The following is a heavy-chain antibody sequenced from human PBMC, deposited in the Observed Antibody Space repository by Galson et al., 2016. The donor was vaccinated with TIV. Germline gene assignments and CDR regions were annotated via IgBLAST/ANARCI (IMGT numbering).Heavy chain of an antibody. CDR1: GFSFSTYT. D-gene: IGHD3-22*01. V-gene: IGHV3-23*01. CDR3: ARSYDGSGNRGRLDI. CDR2: INYSGVIT. Sequence: SLRLSCAASGFSFSTYTVAWVRQAPGKAPFWVSIINYSGVITYYADSVKGRFSISRDNSKNMLHLQMNSLRAEDTAVYFCARSYDGSGNRGRLDIWGQGALVTVSS. J-gene: IGHJ4*02.